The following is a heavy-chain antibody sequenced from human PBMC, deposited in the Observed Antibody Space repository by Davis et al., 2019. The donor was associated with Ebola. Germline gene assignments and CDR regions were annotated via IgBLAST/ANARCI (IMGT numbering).Heavy chain of an antibody. J-gene: IGHJ4*02. Sequence: MPSETLSLTCSVSGGSIRGYHWSWIRQSPGKGLEWIGYIYDSGFTNYNPSLKNRVTLSLDTSKSQFSLKLNSVTAADSAVYNCARGGKTSGWYYYFDYWGQGNLVTVSS. CDR3: ARGGKTSGWYYYFDY. D-gene: IGHD6-19*01. CDR1: GGSIRGYH. CDR2: IYDSGFT. V-gene: IGHV4-59*01.